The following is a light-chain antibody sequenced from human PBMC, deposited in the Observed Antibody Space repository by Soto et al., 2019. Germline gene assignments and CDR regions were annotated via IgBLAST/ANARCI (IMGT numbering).Light chain of an antibody. CDR3: QSYDNRLGGSRV. CDR1: TSNIGANFD. Sequence: QSVLTQPPSVSGAPGQRVSISCSGTTSNIGANFDVNWYQQFPGAAPKLLISVNTNRPSGVPDRFSASKSGTSASLAITGLQTEDEADYYCQSYDNRLGGSRVFGGGTKLTVL. J-gene: IGLJ3*02. CDR2: VNT. V-gene: IGLV1-40*01.